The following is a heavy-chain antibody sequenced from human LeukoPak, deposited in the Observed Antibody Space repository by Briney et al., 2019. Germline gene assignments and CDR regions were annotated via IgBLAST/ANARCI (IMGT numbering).Heavy chain of an antibody. CDR1: GFTFSNAW. D-gene: IGHD4-23*01. Sequence: GGSLRLSCAASGFTFSNAWMSWVRQAPGKGLEWVGRIKSKTDGGTTDYAAPVKGRFTISRDDSKNTLYLQMNSLKTEDTAVYYCTTEGLRWPWDNYCYYGMDVWGQGTTVTVSS. CDR2: IKSKTDGGTT. CDR3: TTEGLRWPWDNYCYYGMDV. V-gene: IGHV3-15*01. J-gene: IGHJ6*02.